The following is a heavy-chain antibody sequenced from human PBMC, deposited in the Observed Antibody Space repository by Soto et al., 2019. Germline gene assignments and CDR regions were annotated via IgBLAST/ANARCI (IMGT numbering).Heavy chain of an antibody. Sequence: GESLKISCKGSGYSFTNYWIGWVRQMPGKGLEWMGIIYPGDSDTRYSPSFQGQVTISDGNSISTAYLQGSSLKASDTSMNYSARDEAAPQAYYYCMDVWGQGTTVTISS. CDR3: ARDEAAPQAYYYCMDV. J-gene: IGHJ6*02. D-gene: IGHD6-6*01. CDR2: IYPGDSDT. V-gene: IGHV5-51*01. CDR1: GYSFTNYW.